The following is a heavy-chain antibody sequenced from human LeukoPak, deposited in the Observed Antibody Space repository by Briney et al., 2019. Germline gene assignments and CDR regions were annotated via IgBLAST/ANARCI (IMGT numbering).Heavy chain of an antibody. Sequence: GGSLRLSCAASGFTLSSNYMSWVRQAPAKGLEWVSVIYSGGSTYYADSVKGRFTISRDNSKNTLYLQMNSLRAEDTAVYYCARVPSYYYDGSGFGFDYWGQGTLVTVSS. V-gene: IGHV3-53*01. D-gene: IGHD3-22*01. CDR2: IYSGGST. CDR3: ARVPSYYYDGSGFGFDY. CDR1: GFTLSSNY. J-gene: IGHJ4*02.